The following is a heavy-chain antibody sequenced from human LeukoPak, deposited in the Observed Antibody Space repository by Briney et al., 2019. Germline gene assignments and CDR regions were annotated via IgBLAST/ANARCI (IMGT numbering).Heavy chain of an antibody. Sequence: GGSLRLSCAASGFTFSSYWMSWVRQAPGKGLDWVANIKQDGSEKYYVDSVKGRFTISRDNAKNSLYLQMNSLRAEDTAVYYCAREVYCSSTSCYTGHFQHWGQGTLVTVSS. J-gene: IGHJ1*01. CDR3: AREVYCSSTSCYTGHFQH. CDR2: IKQDGSEK. CDR1: GFTFSSYW. D-gene: IGHD2-2*02. V-gene: IGHV3-7*01.